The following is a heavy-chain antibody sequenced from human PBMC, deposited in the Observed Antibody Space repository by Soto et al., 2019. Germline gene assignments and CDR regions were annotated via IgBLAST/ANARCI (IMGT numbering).Heavy chain of an antibody. V-gene: IGHV1-18*03. Sequence: QVQLVQSGSEVKKPGASMNVSCKAFGYTFTSYGFSWVRQVPGQGLEWLGWISAFNGDTQYAQTMKGRLTVTTDTSTTTVHMQLRSLTPADMAVYYCTREAGWQRMVPYDWGQGTLVSVS. CDR3: TREAGWQRMVPYD. D-gene: IGHD6-25*01. J-gene: IGHJ4*02. CDR2: ISAFNGDT. CDR1: GYTFTSYG.